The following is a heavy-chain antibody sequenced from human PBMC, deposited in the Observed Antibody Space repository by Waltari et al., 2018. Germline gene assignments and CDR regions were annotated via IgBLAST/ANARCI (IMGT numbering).Heavy chain of an antibody. CDR1: GFTLSNYI. D-gene: IGHD3-22*01. CDR2: IKNDGSTT. CDR3: ARDYNYKIDF. Sequence: EVQLVESGGGSVHPVGSLRLFCSASGFTLSNYIMHWVRQSSGEGLVWISRIKNDGSTTRYAVYVGGRFTISRENAKNTLYLDMNHLRVEDTAIYYCARDYNYKIDFWGQGILVTVSS. J-gene: IGHJ4*02. V-gene: IGHV3-74*01.